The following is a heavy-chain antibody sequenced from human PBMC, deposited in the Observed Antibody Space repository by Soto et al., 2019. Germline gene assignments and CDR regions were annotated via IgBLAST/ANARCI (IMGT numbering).Heavy chain of an antibody. J-gene: IGHJ4*02. CDR3: AGADGGYDQIFDY. CDR1: GGSISSGDYY. Sequence: SETVSLTCTVSGGSISSGDYYWSWIRQPPGKGLEWIGYIYYSGSTYYNPSLKSRVTISVDTSKNQFSLKLSSVTAADTAVYYCAGADGGYDQIFDYWGQGTRVTVSS. CDR2: IYYSGST. D-gene: IGHD5-12*01. V-gene: IGHV4-30-4*01.